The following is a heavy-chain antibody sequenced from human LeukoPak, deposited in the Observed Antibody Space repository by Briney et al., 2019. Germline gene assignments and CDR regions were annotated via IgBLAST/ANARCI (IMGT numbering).Heavy chain of an antibody. CDR1: GFTFSSYD. V-gene: IGHV3-30*19. J-gene: IGHJ3*02. D-gene: IGHD3-22*01. CDR3: ARDMYYDSSGYGSDAFDI. CDR2: ISYDGSNK. Sequence: PGGSLRLSCEASGFTFSSYDMHWVRQAPGKGLEWVAVISYDGSNKYYADSVRGRFTISRDNSKNTLYLQMNSLRAEDTAVYYCARDMYYDSSGYGSDAFDIWGQGTMVTVSS.